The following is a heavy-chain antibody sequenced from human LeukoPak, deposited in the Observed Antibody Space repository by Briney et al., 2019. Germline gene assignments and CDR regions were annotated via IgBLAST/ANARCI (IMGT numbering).Heavy chain of an antibody. CDR1: GGSTSSYY. V-gene: IGHV4-59*01. CDR3: ARDGSGSYYYAFDI. J-gene: IGHJ3*02. Sequence: PSETLSLTCTVSGGSTSSYYWSWIRQPPGKGLEWIGYIYYSGSTNYNPSLKSRVTISVDTSKNQFSLKLSSVTAADTAVYYCARDGSGSYYYAFDIWGQGTMVTVSS. D-gene: IGHD3-10*01. CDR2: IYYSGST.